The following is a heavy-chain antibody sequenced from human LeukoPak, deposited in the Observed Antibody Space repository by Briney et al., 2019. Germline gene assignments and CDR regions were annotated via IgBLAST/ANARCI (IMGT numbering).Heavy chain of an antibody. CDR2: ISSSSSYI. CDR3: ARADSSSWDLDYYGMDV. V-gene: IGHV3-21*01. D-gene: IGHD6-13*01. J-gene: IGHJ6*02. CDR1: GFTFSSYS. Sequence: GGSLRLSCAASGFTFSSYSMNWVRQAPGKGLEWVPSISSSSSYIYYADSVKGRFTISRDNAKNSLYLQMNSLRAEDTAVYYCARADSSSWDLDYYGMDVWGQGTTVTVSS.